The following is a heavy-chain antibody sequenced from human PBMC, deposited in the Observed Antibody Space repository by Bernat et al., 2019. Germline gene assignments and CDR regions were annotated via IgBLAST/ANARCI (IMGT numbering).Heavy chain of an antibody. V-gene: IGHV3-23*01. D-gene: IGHD2-15*01. J-gene: IGHJ4*02. CDR1: GFSFGGYA. Sequence: EVQLLESGGGLVQPGGSLRLSCAASGFSFGGYAMSWVRQAPGKGVEWVSGISGSGATPSYADSVKGRFTISRDNSNNIVNLQINSLGAEDTAVYYCAKGVRGYSPSHFDCWGQGTQVVVSA. CDR2: ISGSGATP. CDR3: AKGVRGYSPSHFDC.